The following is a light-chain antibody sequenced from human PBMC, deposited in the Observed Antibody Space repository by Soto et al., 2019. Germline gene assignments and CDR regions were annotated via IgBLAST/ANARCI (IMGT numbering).Light chain of an antibody. V-gene: IGKV3-15*01. CDR2: GAS. Sequence: EIVMTQSPATLSVSPGERATLSCRASQSVSSNLAWYQQKPGQAPRLLIYGASTRATGIPARFSGSGSGTEFTLNISSLQSEDFAVYYCQQYNKWPPYTFGQGTKLEIK. CDR1: QSVSSN. J-gene: IGKJ2*01. CDR3: QQYNKWPPYT.